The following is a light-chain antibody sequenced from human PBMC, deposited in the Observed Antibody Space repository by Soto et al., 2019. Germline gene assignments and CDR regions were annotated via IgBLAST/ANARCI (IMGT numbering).Light chain of an antibody. CDR3: QQYGSSTWT. CDR1: QSVSSSY. Sequence: EIVLTQSPGTLSLSPGERATLSCSAIQSVSSSYLAWYQQKPGQAPRLLIYGASSRATGIPERFSGSGSGTDFTLTISRLEPEDFEVYYCQQYGSSTWTFGQGTKVDIK. V-gene: IGKV3-20*01. J-gene: IGKJ1*01. CDR2: GAS.